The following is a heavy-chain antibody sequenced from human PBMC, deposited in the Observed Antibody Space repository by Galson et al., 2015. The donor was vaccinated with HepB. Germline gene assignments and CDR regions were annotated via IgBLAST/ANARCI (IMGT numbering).Heavy chain of an antibody. V-gene: IGHV3-7*01. J-gene: IGHJ3*01. CDR2: INQDGSEK. D-gene: IGHD3-22*01. Sequence: SLRLSCAASEFTFHAFWMTWVRQAPGKGLEWVANINQDGSEKYYVDSVKGRFTISRDNAKNSLYLQMNTLRVEDTAVYYCARDLEVGLLHYDSSGRDVFDVWGQGTVVTVSS. CDR3: ARDLEVGLLHYDSSGRDVFDV. CDR1: EFTFHAFW.